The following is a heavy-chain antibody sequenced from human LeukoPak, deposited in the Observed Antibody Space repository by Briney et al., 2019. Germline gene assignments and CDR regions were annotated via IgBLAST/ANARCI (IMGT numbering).Heavy chain of an antibody. CDR3: ARGGLRPNWFDP. V-gene: IGHV1-18*04. CDR1: GYTFTGYY. Sequence: ASVKVSCKASGYTFTGYYMHWVRQAPGQGLEWMGWISAYNGNTNYAQKLQGRVTMTTDTSTSTAYMELRSLRSDDTAVYYCARGGLRPNWFDPWGQGTLVTVSS. J-gene: IGHJ5*02. D-gene: IGHD5-18*01. CDR2: ISAYNGNT.